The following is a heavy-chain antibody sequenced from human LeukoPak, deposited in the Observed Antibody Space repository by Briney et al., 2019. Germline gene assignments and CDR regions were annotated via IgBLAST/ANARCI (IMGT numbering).Heavy chain of an antibody. J-gene: IGHJ4*02. CDR3: ARVPHYYDSSGYFDY. CDR1: GYSISSGYY. V-gene: IGHV4-38-2*02. D-gene: IGHD3-22*01. CDR2: IYHSGST. Sequence: PSETLSLTCTVSGYSISSGYYWGWIRQPPGEGLEWIGSIYHSGSTYYNPSLKSRVTISVDTSKNQFSLKLSSVTAADTAVYYCARVPHYYDSSGYFDYWGQGTLVTVSS.